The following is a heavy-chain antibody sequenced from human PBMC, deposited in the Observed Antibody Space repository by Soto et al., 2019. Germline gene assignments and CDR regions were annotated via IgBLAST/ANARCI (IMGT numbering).Heavy chain of an antibody. CDR1: GYTFTSYG. Sequence: QVHLVQSGAEVKKPGASVKVSCKASGYTFTSYGITWVRQAPGQGLEWMGWVSAHNGNTDYAQKLQGRVIVTRDTSTSTAYMEVRSMRSDDAAVYYWGRGRYGDYWGQGALVTVSS. D-gene: IGHD1-26*01. J-gene: IGHJ4*02. V-gene: IGHV1-18*01. CDR2: VSAHNGNT. CDR3: GRGRYGDY.